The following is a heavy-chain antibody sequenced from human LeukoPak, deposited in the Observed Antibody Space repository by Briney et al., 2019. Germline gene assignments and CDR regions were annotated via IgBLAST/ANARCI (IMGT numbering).Heavy chain of an antibody. D-gene: IGHD6-19*01. CDR2: IIPIFGTA. CDR3: ARDLMVRVAGGGPLRY. Sequence: GASVKVSCKASGGTFSSYAISWVRQAPGQGLEWMGGIIPIFGTANYAQKFQGRVTITADESTSTAYMELSSLRSEDTAVYYCARDLMVRVAGGGPLRYWGQGTLVTVSS. CDR1: GGTFSSYA. J-gene: IGHJ4*02. V-gene: IGHV1-69*01.